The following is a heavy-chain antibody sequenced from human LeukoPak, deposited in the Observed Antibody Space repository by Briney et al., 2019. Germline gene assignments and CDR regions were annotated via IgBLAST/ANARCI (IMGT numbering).Heavy chain of an antibody. CDR1: GFTFGNYW. CDR3: ARDVPNYYGSGSYAPDYYYYYGMDV. Sequence: GGSLRLSCAASGFTFGNYWMNWVRQAPGKGLEWVANIKHDGSEKYYVDSVKGRFTVSRDNAKNSLYLQMNNVRAEDTAVYYCARDVPNYYGSGSYAPDYYYYYGMDVWGQGTTVTVSS. J-gene: IGHJ6*02. D-gene: IGHD3-10*01. V-gene: IGHV3-7*03. CDR2: IKHDGSEK.